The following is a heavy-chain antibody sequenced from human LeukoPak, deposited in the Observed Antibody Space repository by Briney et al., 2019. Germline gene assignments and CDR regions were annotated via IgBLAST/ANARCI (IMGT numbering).Heavy chain of an antibody. J-gene: IGHJ5*02. CDR3: ARMVITATGIKFDH. CDR1: GYNFINYD. Sequence: VASVKVSCQTSGYNFINYDINWVRQATGQGLEWVGWVNPDSGNTVYAQKFQGRITMTWNTSKSTAYMELGTLRSEDTAVYYCARMVITATGIKFDHWGQGTLVTVSS. V-gene: IGHV1-8*01. CDR2: VNPDSGNT. D-gene: IGHD6-13*01.